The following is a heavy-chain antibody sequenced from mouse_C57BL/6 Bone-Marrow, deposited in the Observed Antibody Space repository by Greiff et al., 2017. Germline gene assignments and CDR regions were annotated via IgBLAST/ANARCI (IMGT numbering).Heavy chain of an antibody. CDR1: GYTFTSYW. Sequence: QVQLQQPGAELVKPGASVKMSCKASGYTFTSYWITWVKQRPGQGLEWMGDIYPGSGSTNYNEKFKSKATLTVATSASTAYMQLSSLTSEDSAVYYCARPYSSNYWYVGVWGTGTTVTVSS. CDR3: ARPYSSNYWYVGV. D-gene: IGHD2-5*01. V-gene: IGHV1-55*01. J-gene: IGHJ1*03. CDR2: IYPGSGST.